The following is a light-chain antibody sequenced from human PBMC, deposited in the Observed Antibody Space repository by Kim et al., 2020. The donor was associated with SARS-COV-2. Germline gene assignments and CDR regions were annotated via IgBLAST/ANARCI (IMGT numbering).Light chain of an antibody. CDR1: NIGIKS. Sequence: SYELTQPPSVSVAPGKTARITCGGNNIGIKSVHWYQQRPGQAPVVVIYNDSDRPSGIPERFSGSNSGNTATLTITRVEAGDEADYYCQVWDSSSDHVVFGGGTKLTVL. CDR3: QVWDSSSDHVV. J-gene: IGLJ2*01. CDR2: NDS. V-gene: IGLV3-21*04.